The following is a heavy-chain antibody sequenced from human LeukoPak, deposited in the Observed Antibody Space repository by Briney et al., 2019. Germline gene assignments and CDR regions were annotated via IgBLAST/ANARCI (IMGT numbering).Heavy chain of an antibody. CDR2: IWYDGSNK. CDR1: GFTFSSYA. J-gene: IGHJ4*02. CDR3: ARDRVVVAATEGYYFDY. Sequence: GGSLRLSCAASGFTFSSYAMHWVRQAPGKGLEWVAVIWYDGSNKYYADSVKGRFTISRDNSKNTLYLQMIGLRAEDTAVYYCARDRVVVAATEGYYFDYWGQGTLVTVSS. D-gene: IGHD2-15*01. V-gene: IGHV3-33*01.